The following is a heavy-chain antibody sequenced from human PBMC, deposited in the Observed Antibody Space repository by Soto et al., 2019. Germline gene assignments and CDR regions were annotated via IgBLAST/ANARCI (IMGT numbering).Heavy chain of an antibody. CDR1: GGSISSGGYS. D-gene: IGHD2-2*01. J-gene: IGHJ5*02. V-gene: IGHV4-30-2*01. CDR2: IYHSGST. Sequence: PSETLSLTCAVAGGSISSGGYSWSWIRQPPGKGLEWIGYIYHSGSTYYNPSLKSRVTISVDRTKNQFSLKLSSVTAADTAVYYCARVPDRWGQGTLVTVSS. CDR3: ARVPDR.